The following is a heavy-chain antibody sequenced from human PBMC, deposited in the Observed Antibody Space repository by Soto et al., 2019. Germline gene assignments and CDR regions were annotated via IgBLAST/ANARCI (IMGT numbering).Heavy chain of an antibody. Sequence: GESLKISCKGSGYSFTSYWIGWVRQMPGKGLEWMGIIYPGDSDTRYSPSFQGQVTISADKSISTAYLQWSSLKASDTAMYYCATSNEYSGWTNAFDIWGQGTMVTVSS. CDR2: IYPGDSDT. D-gene: IGHD6-6*01. CDR3: ATSNEYSGWTNAFDI. V-gene: IGHV5-51*01. CDR1: GYSFTSYW. J-gene: IGHJ3*02.